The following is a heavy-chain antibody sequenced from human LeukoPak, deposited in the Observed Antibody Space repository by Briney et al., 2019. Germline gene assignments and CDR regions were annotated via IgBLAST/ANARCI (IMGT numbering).Heavy chain of an antibody. CDR3: ARDPGGDNYYYYYYGMDV. V-gene: IGHV4-38-2*02. D-gene: IGHD4-17*01. CDR1: GYSISSGYY. Sequence: SETLSLTCAVSGYSISSGYYWGWIRQPPGKGLEWIGSIYHSGSTYYNPSLKSRVTISVDTSKNQFSLKLSSVTAADTAVYYCARDPGGDNYYYYYYGMDVWGKGTTVTASS. J-gene: IGHJ6*04. CDR2: IYHSGST.